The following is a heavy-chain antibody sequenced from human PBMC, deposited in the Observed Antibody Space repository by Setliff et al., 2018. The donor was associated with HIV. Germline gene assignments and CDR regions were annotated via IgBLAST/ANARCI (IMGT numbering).Heavy chain of an antibody. J-gene: IGHJ6*02. CDR2: ISAYNGDT. CDR1: GYTFTSYG. D-gene: IGHD3-3*02. V-gene: IGHV1-18*01. CDR3: ARDAWVEFLEWTFYGMDV. Sequence: ASVKVSCKASGYTFTSYGISWVRQAPGQGLEWMGWISAYNGDTKYAQKVQGRVTLTTDTSSSTVYMELRSLRSGDTAVYYCARDAWVEFLEWTFYGMDVWGQGTTVTVSS.